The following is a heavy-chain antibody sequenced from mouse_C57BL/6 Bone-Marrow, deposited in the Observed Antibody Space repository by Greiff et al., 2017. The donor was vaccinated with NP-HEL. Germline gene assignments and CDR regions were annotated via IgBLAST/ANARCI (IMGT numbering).Heavy chain of an antibody. V-gene: IGHV1-53*01. CDR3: ARDSGYAFDY. Sequence: QVQLQQPGTELVKPGASVKLPCKASGYTFTSNWMHWVRQRPGQGLEWIGNINPSNGGTNYNEKFKSKATLTVDKSSSTAYLQLSSLTSEDSAVYYCARDSGYAFDYWGQGTTLTVSS. J-gene: IGHJ2*01. CDR1: GYTFTSNW. D-gene: IGHD3-2*02. CDR2: INPSNGGT.